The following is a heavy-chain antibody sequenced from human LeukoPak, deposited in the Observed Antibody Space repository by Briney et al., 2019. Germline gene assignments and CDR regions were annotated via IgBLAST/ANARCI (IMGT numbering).Heavy chain of an antibody. J-gene: IGHJ2*01. Sequence: SETLSLTCTVSGGSIRSYYWIWIRQPPGKGLEWIGYIYYSGSTNYNPSLKSRVTISVDTSKNQFSLKLSSVTAADTAVYYCARGQAYYYDNPYFDLWGRGTLVTVSS. CDR3: ARGQAYYYDNPYFDL. CDR1: GGSIRSYY. CDR2: IYYSGST. D-gene: IGHD3-22*01. V-gene: IGHV4-59*01.